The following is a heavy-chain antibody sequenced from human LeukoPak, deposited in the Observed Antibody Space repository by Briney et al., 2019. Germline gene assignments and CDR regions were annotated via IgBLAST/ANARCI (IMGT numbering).Heavy chain of an antibody. CDR2: INQDGSEI. V-gene: IGHV3-7*04. Sequence: GGSLRLSCAASGFTYSSYWMSWLRQSPGKGLEWVANINQDGSEIYYVDSVKGRFTISRDNAKSSLYLQMNSLRAEDTAIYYCARGKLGQAYWGQGTLVTVSS. J-gene: IGHJ4*02. CDR1: GFTYSSYW. D-gene: IGHD6-13*01. CDR3: ARGKLGQAY.